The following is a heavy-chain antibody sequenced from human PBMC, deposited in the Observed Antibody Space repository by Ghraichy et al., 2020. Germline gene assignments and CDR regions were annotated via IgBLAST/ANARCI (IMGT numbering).Heavy chain of an antibody. J-gene: IGHJ4*02. CDR1: GGSITTYY. CDR3: ARAPPGVWYYYDY. V-gene: IGHV4-59*01. CDR2: IDDSGST. Sequence: SETLSLTCAVSGGSITTYYWNWIRQSPGKRLEWIGHIDDSGSTNYNPSLRSRITISVDTSKNQFSLNLRSVTAADTAVYYCARAPPGVWYYYDYWGQGTLVTVSS. D-gene: IGHD3-16*01.